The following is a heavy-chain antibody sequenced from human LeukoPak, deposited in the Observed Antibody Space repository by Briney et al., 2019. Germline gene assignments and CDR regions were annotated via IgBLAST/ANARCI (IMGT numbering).Heavy chain of an antibody. CDR3: ARGRIARLPYFDY. V-gene: IGHV4-39*07. Sequence: SETLSLTCTVSGGSISSSSYYWGWIRQPPGKGLEWIGSIHYSGSTYYNPSLKSRVTISVDTSKNQFSLKLSSVTAADTAVYYCARGRIARLPYFDYWGQGTLVTVSS. CDR2: IHYSGST. CDR1: GGSISSSSYY. D-gene: IGHD5-18*01. J-gene: IGHJ4*02.